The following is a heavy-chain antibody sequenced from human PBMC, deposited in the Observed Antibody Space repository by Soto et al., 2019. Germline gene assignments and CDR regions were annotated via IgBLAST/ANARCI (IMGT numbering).Heavy chain of an antibody. CDR2: ISWNSGSI. CDR1: GFTFDDYA. J-gene: IGHJ6*02. V-gene: IGHV3-9*01. CDR3: AKEGYSSSSTYYGMDV. Sequence: DVQLVESGGGLVQPGRSLRLSCAASGFTFDDYAMHWVRQAPGKGLEWVSGISWNSGSIGYADSVKGRFTISRDNAKNSLYLQMNSLRAEDTALYYCAKEGYSSSSTYYGMDVWGQGITVTVSS. D-gene: IGHD6-13*01.